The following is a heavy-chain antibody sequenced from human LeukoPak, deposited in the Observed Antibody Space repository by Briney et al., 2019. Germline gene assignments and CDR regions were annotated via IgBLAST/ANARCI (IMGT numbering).Heavy chain of an antibody. Sequence: PGGSLRLSCAASGFTFSSYEMNWVRQAPGKGLEWVSYISSSGSTIYYADSVKGRFTISRDNAKNSLYLQMNCLRAEDTAVYYCGGVGIHLLGAFDIWGQGTMVTVSS. V-gene: IGHV3-48*03. J-gene: IGHJ3*02. CDR1: GFTFSSYE. CDR3: GGVGIHLLGAFDI. D-gene: IGHD5-18*01. CDR2: ISSSGSTI.